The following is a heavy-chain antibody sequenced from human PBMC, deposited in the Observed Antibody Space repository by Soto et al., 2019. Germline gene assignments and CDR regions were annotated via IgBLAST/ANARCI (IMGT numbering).Heavy chain of an antibody. CDR3: ARDGSDYSIANLFDY. CDR2: INAGNGNT. CDR1: GYTFTSYA. Sequence: GASVKVSCKASGYTFTSYAMHWVRQAPGQRLEWMGWINAGNGNTKYSQKFQGRVTITRDTSASTAYMELSSLRSEDTAVYYCARDGSDYSIANLFDYWGQGTLVTVSS. J-gene: IGHJ4*02. D-gene: IGHD5-12*01. V-gene: IGHV1-3*01.